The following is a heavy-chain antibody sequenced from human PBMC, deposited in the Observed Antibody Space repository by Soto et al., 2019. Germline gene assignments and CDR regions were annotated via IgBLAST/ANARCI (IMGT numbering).Heavy chain of an antibody. D-gene: IGHD1-26*01. Sequence: GGSLRLSCVASGFTFSTYSMNWVRQTPGKGLEWISYIRSSDNTIHYSPSVKGRFTISRDDAERSLSLLMNSLTADDTAVYYCVRDSQWAFDSWGQGTLVTVSS. CDR1: GFTFSTYS. V-gene: IGHV3-48*01. J-gene: IGHJ4*02. CDR2: IRSSDNTI. CDR3: VRDSQWAFDS.